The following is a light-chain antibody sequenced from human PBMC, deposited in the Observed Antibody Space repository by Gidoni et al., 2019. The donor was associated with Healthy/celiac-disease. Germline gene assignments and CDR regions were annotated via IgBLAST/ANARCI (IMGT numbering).Light chain of an antibody. CDR2: AAS. Sequence: DTQMTQSPSSLSASVGDRVTITCRASQSISSYLNWYQQKPGKAPKLLIYAASSLQSGVPSRFSGSGSGTDFTLTISSLQPEDFATYYCQQSYSTPQMYTFGQGTKLEIK. CDR3: QQSYSTPQMYT. V-gene: IGKV1-39*01. CDR1: QSISSY. J-gene: IGKJ2*01.